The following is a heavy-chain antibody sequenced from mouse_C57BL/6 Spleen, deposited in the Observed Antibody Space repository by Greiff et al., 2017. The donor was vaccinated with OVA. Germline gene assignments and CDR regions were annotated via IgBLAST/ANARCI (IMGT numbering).Heavy chain of an antibody. J-gene: IGHJ1*03. V-gene: IGHV1-50*01. Sequence: VQLQQPGAELVKPGASVKLSCKASGSTFTSYWMQWVKQRPGQGLEWIGEIDPSDSYTNYNQKFKGKATLTVDTSSSTAYMQLSSLTSEDSAVYYCARGDGSSDWYFDVWGTGTTVTVSS. CDR1: GSTFTSYW. CDR3: ARGDGSSDWYFDV. CDR2: IDPSDSYT. D-gene: IGHD1-1*01.